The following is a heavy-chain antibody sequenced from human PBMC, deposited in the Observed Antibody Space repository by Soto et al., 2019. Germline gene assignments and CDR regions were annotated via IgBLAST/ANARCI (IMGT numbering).Heavy chain of an antibody. CDR1: GASINSGGFY. CDR2: IFYTGTT. Sequence: PSETLSLTCNVSGASINSGGFYWSWVRQRPGKGLEWIGYIFYTGTTYYSPSLMSRATISVDTSEKQFYLKPDSVTAADTAVYFCARDAYSSSGYYYHGMDVWGQGTTVTVSS. D-gene: IGHD6-6*01. CDR3: ARDAYSSSGYYYHGMDV. V-gene: IGHV4-31*03. J-gene: IGHJ6*02.